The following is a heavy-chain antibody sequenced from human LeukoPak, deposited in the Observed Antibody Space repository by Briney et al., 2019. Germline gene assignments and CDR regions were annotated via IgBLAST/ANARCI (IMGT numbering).Heavy chain of an antibody. CDR3: ASAASGSTPDY. CDR1: GGTFSSYA. D-gene: IGHD2-15*01. V-gene: IGHV1-69*04. Sequence: ASVKVSCKASGGTFSSYAISWVRQAPGQGLEGMGRIIPILGIANYAQKFQGRVTITADKSTSTAYMELSSLRSEDTAVYYCASAASGSTPDYWGQGTLVTVSS. CDR2: IIPILGIA. J-gene: IGHJ4*02.